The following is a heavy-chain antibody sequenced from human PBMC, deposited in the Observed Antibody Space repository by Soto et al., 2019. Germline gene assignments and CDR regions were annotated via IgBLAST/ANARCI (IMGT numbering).Heavy chain of an antibody. V-gene: IGHV3-48*02. J-gene: IGHJ2*01. Sequence: KGQEWVSYISSSSSTIYYADSVKGRFTTSRDNAKNSLYLQMNSLRDEDTAVYYCAIFFLADDGIRDCSTVSAFRLNRSYDL. CDR3: AIFFLADDGIRDCSTVSAFRLNRSYDL. D-gene: IGHD3-9*01. CDR2: ISSSSSTI.